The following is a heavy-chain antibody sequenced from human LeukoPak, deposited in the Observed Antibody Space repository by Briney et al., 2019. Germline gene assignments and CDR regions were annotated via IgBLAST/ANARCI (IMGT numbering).Heavy chain of an antibody. CDR1: GGTFSSLT. CDR2: IIPIFGRA. D-gene: IGHD1-26*01. CDR3: ARDNSVGDNAWWFDP. Sequence: ASVKVSCKASGGTFSSLTINWVRQAPGQGLEWMGGIIPIFGRANYAQKFQGRVTITADDSTSTAYMELSSLRSEDTAVYYCARDNSVGDNAWWFDPWGQGTLVTVSS. V-gene: IGHV1-69*13. J-gene: IGHJ5*02.